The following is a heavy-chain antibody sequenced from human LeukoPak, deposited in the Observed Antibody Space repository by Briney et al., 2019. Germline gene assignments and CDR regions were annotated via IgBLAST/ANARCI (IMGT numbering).Heavy chain of an antibody. J-gene: IGHJ6*03. Sequence: SETLSLTCAVYGGSFSGYYWSWIRQPPGKGLEWIGSIYHSGSTYYNPSLKSRVTISVDTSKNQFSLKLSSVTAADTAVYYCARRFYGSYYMDVWGKGTTVTVSS. CDR3: ARRFYGSYYMDV. V-gene: IGHV4-34*01. CDR1: GGSFSGYY. CDR2: IYHSGST. D-gene: IGHD4-17*01.